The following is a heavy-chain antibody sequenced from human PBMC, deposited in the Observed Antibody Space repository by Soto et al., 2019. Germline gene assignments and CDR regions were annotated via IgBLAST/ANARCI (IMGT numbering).Heavy chain of an antibody. CDR2: MNPNSGNT. J-gene: IGHJ5*02. CDR1: GYTFTGYY. V-gene: IGHV1-2*02. CDR3: ARINSNWFDP. Sequence: GASVKVSCKASGYTFTGYYMHWVRQAPGQGLEWMGWMNPNSGNTDYAQKFQGRVTMTRNTSTSTAYMELRSLRSDDTAVYYCARINSNWFDPWGQGTLVTVSS.